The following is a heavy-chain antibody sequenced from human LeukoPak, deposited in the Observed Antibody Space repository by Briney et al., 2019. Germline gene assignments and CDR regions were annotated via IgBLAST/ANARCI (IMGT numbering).Heavy chain of an antibody. D-gene: IGHD4-23*01. V-gene: IGHV3-53*01. CDR1: GFTVSSNY. CDR3: ARSTVVTGRYYYYSMDV. Sequence: GGSLRLSCAASGFTVSSNYMSWVRQAPGKGLEWVSFIDSGGSTYYADSVKGRFTISRDNSRNTLYLQMNSLRAEDTAVYYCARSTVVTGRYYYYSMDVWGKGTTVSVSS. J-gene: IGHJ6*03. CDR2: IDSGGST.